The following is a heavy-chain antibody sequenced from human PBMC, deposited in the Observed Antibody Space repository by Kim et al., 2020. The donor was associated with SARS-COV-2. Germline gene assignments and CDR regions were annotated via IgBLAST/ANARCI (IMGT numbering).Heavy chain of an antibody. J-gene: IGHJ4*02. CDR2: T. D-gene: IGHD6-19*01. V-gene: IGHV4-34*01. Sequence: TNYNPSLKSRVTISVDTSKNQFSLKLSSVTAADTAVYYCARDSSGWYPDYWGQGTLVTVSS. CDR3: ARDSSGWYPDY.